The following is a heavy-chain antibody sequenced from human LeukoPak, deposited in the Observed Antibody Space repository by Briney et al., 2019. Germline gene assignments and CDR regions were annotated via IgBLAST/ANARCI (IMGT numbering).Heavy chain of an antibody. J-gene: IGHJ4*02. V-gene: IGHV4-39*07. CDR3: ARGGAAVGFDY. D-gene: IGHD6-13*01. CDR2: INHSGST. CDR1: GGSISSSSYS. Sequence: SETLSLTCTVSGGSISSSSYSWSWIRQPPGKGLEWIGEINHSGSTNYNPSLKSRVTISVDTSKNQFSLKLSSVTAADTAVYYCARGGAAVGFDYWGQGTLVTVSS.